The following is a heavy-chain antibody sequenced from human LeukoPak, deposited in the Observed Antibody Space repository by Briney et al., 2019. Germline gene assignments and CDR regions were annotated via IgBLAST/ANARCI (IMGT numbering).Heavy chain of an antibody. CDR3: ARVDCSSTSCYDAFDI. CDR1: GFTFSSYS. J-gene: IGHJ3*02. Sequence: GGSLRLSCAASGFTFSSYSMNWVRQAPGKGLEWVSSISSSSSYIYYADSVKGRFTISRDNAKNTLYLQMNSLRAEDTAVYYCARVDCSSTSCYDAFDIWGQGTMVTVSS. D-gene: IGHD2-2*01. V-gene: IGHV3-21*01. CDR2: ISSSSSYI.